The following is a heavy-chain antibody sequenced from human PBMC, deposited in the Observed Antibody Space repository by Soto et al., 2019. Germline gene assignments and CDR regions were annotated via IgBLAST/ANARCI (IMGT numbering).Heavy chain of an antibody. CDR3: AKRGFCSGGTCYGDYAYLDY. CDR1: GFTFSNYA. D-gene: IGHD2-15*01. J-gene: IGHJ4*02. V-gene: IGHV3-23*01. CDR2: ISGSGGTT. Sequence: EVQLLESGGGLVQPGGSLRLSCAASGFTFSNYAMNWVRQAPGKGLERVSAISGSGGTTYYADSVKGRFTISRDNSKNTLYLQMNSLRAEETAVYYCAKRGFCSGGTCYGDYAYLDYWGQGTLVTVSS.